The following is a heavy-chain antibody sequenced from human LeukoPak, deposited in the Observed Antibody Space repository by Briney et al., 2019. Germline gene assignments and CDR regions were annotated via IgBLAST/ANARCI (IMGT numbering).Heavy chain of an antibody. Sequence: GGSLRLSCAASGFTFSSYSMNWARQAPGKGLEWVSSISSSSSYIYYADSVKGRFTISRDNAKNSLYLQMNSLRAEDTAVYYCARGSPPGYLNWFDPWGQGTLVTVSS. V-gene: IGHV3-21*01. CDR1: GFTFSSYS. CDR3: ARGSPPGYLNWFDP. CDR2: ISSSSSYI. D-gene: IGHD5-18*01. J-gene: IGHJ5*02.